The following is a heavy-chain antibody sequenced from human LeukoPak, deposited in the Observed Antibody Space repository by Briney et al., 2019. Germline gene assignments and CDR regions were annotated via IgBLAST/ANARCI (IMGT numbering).Heavy chain of an antibody. CDR1: GGSFSGYY. V-gene: IGHV4-34*01. CDR3: ARGQGTVTTH. J-gene: IGHJ4*02. CDR2: INHSGST. Sequence: SETLSLTCAVYGGSFSGYYWTWIRRPPGKGLEWIGEINHSGSTNYNPSLKSRVTISVDTSKNQFSLKLSSVTAADTAVYYCARGQGTVTTHWGQGTLVTVSS. D-gene: IGHD4-17*01.